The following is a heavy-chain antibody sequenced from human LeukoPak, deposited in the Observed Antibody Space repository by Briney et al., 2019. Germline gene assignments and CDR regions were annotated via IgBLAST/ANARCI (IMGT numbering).Heavy chain of an antibody. CDR3: AKDRSYSSGWYGD. CDR2: VDTDGSTV. Sequence: GGSLRLSCAASGFTFSGYWMNWVRQGPGKGLVWVARVDTDGSTVNYADSVKGRFTISRDNSKNTLYLQMNSLRAEDTAVYYCAKDRSYSSGWYGDWGQGTLVTVSS. V-gene: IGHV3-74*01. J-gene: IGHJ4*02. CDR1: GFTFSGYW. D-gene: IGHD6-19*01.